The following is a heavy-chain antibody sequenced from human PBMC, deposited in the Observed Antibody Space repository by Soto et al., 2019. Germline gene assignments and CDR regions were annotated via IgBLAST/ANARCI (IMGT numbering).Heavy chain of an antibody. CDR2: IKHDGSVQ. D-gene: IGHD4-4*01. J-gene: IGHJ4*02. V-gene: IGHV3-7*03. Sequence: QLVESGGGLVQPGGSLRLSCEASGFTFSGYWMSWVRQAPGKGLEWVADIKHDGSVQYYVDSVKGRFTISRDNAKKLRYLQMNGRRAEDTALYYCARAPYSNAWYRFDLWGQGTQVTVSS. CDR3: ARAPYSNAWYRFDL. CDR1: GFTFSGYW.